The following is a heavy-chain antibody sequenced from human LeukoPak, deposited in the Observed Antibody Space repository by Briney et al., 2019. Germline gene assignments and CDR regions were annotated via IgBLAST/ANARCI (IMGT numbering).Heavy chain of an antibody. CDR3: AKASEYSSSSVYFDY. CDR2: ISGSGGST. CDR1: GFTFSSYA. V-gene: IGHV3-23*01. D-gene: IGHD6-6*01. Sequence: GGSLTLSCAASGFTFSSYAMSWVRQAPGKGLGWVSAISGSGGSTYYADSVKGRFIISRDNSKNTLYLQMNSLRAEDTAVYYCAKASEYSSSSVYFDYWGQGTLVTVSS. J-gene: IGHJ4*02.